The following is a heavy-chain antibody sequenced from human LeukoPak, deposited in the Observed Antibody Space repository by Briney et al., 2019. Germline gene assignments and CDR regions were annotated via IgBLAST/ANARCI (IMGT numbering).Heavy chain of an antibody. D-gene: IGHD2-21*01. J-gene: IGHJ4*02. CDR2: INPSSGGT. CDR1: GYTFTDYH. V-gene: IGHV1-2*02. CDR3: ARSYRGRRFDY. Sequence: ASVKVSCKASGYTFTDYHMHWVRQAPGQGLEWMGWINPSSGGTNYAQKFQGRVTMTRDTSISTAYLELSRLRSDDTAVYYCARSYRGRRFDYWGQGTLVTVSS.